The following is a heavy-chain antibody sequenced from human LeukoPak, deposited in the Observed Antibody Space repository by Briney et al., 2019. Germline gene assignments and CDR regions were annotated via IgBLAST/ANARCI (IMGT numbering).Heavy chain of an antibody. Sequence: SETLSLTCSVSGYSINNGYNWGWVRQPPGKGLECIGSISHIGSTYYNPSLESRVTISLDTSKNQFSLELSSVTAADTAVYYCARTYINFNNYFGPWGQATLVTVSS. CDR2: ISHIGST. D-gene: IGHD4-11*01. J-gene: IGHJ5*02. CDR1: GYSINNGYN. CDR3: ARTYINFNNYFGP. V-gene: IGHV4-38-2*02.